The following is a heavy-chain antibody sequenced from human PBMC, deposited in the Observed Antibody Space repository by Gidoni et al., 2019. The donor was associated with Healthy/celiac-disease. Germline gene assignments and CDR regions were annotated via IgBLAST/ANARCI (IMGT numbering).Heavy chain of an antibody. V-gene: IGHV4-4*02. CDR3: AREVAGSAHYYYYMDV. D-gene: IGHD5-12*01. CDR1: GGSISSRNW. J-gene: IGHJ6*03. CDR2: IYHSGST. Sequence: QVQLQESGPGLVKPSGTLSLTCAVSGGSISSRNWWSWVRQPPGKGLVWIGEIYHSGSTNYNPSLKSRVTISVDKSKNQFSLKLSSVTAADTAVYYCAREVAGSAHYYYYMDVWGKGTTVTVSS.